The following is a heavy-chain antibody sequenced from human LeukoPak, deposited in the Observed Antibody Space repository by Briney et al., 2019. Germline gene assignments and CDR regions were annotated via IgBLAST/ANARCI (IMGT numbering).Heavy chain of an antibody. CDR3: ARAFGRGYSYSYGVY. Sequence: SVKVSCKASGGTFNSYAISWVRQARGQGREGMGGIIPIFGTANYAQKFQGRDTITADESTSTAYMELSSLRSEDTAVYYCARAFGRGYSYSYGVYWGQGTLVTVSS. CDR2: IIPIFGTA. J-gene: IGHJ4*02. CDR1: GGTFNSYA. D-gene: IGHD5-18*01. V-gene: IGHV1-69*01.